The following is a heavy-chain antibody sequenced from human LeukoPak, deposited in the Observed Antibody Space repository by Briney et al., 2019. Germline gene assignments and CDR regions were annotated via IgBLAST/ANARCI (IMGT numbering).Heavy chain of an antibody. CDR1: GGSISSYY. CDR3: ARENYYYYYMDV. V-gene: IGHV4-59*01. Sequence: SETLSLTCTVSGGSISSYYWSWIRQPPGKGLEWIGYIYYSGSTNYNPSLKSRVAISVDTSKNQFSLKLSSVTAADTAVYYCARENYYYYYMDVWGKGTTVTISS. CDR2: IYYSGST. J-gene: IGHJ6*03.